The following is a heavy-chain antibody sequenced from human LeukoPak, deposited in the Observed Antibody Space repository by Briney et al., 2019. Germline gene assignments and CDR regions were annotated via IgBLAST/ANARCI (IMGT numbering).Heavy chain of an antibody. D-gene: IGHD4-17*01. Sequence: GASVKVSCKASGGTFSSYAISWVRQAPGQGLEWMGGFDPEDGEPIYAQKFQGRLSMTEDTSKDTGYMELRTLRSEDTALYYCAKSHGDYGLLDYWGQGTLVTVSS. CDR3: AKSHGDYGLLDY. CDR2: FDPEDGEP. V-gene: IGHV1-24*01. CDR1: GGTFSSYA. J-gene: IGHJ4*02.